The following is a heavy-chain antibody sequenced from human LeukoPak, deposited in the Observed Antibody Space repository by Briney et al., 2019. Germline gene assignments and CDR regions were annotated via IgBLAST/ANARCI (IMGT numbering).Heavy chain of an antibody. CDR3: VRGAVGTGVWFDP. Sequence: PGGSLRLSCAASGFTFSGYWMHWVRQAPGKGLEWVSRINIDGATTNYADSVKGRFTISRDYAKNTLHLRMNSLRADDTAVYYCVRGAVGTGVWFDPWGQGTLVTVSS. J-gene: IGHJ5*02. V-gene: IGHV3-74*01. CDR1: GFTFSGYW. CDR2: INIDGATT. D-gene: IGHD1-26*01.